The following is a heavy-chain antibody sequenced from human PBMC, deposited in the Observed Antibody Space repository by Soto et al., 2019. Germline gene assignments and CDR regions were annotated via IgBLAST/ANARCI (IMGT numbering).Heavy chain of an antibody. CDR3: ARGGASWYDYYYGMDV. D-gene: IGHD3-16*01. CDR2: IYYSGST. V-gene: IGHV4-59*01. J-gene: IGHJ6*02. Sequence: SETLSLTCTVSGGSISSYYWSWIRQPPGKGLEWIGYIYYSGSTNYNPSLKSRVTISVDTSKNQFSLKLSSVTAADTAVYYCARGGASWYDYYYGMDVWGQGTTVTVSS. CDR1: GGSISSYY.